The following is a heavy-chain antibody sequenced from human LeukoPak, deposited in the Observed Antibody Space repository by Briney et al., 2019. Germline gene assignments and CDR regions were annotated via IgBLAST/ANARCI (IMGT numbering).Heavy chain of an antibody. CDR1: VFTLRNYA. CDR3: AQDIFPYYDSSGYFTPPDS. J-gene: IGHJ4*02. CDR2: IRYDGISI. D-gene: IGHD3-22*01. V-gene: IGHV3-30*02. Sequence: PGGSLRLSCAASVFTLRNYAMHGVRQAPGKGLEWATFIRYDGISIHYADSVRGRFTISRDNSKYTLYLQMNSLRVEDTAIYYCAQDIFPYYDSSGYFTPPDSGGQGTLVTVSS.